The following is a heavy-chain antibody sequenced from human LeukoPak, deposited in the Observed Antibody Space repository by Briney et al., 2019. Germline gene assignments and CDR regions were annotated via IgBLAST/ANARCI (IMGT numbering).Heavy chain of an antibody. CDR3: ARGYDILTGYPIFDY. V-gene: IGHV3-30*02. CDR1: GFMFSGYG. Sequence: GGSLRLSCAASGFMFSGYGMHWVRQAPGKGLEWVAFMPYDANDKYYADSVKGRFTISRDNSKNTLYLQMNSLRAEDTAVYYCARGYDILTGYPIFDYWGQGTLVTVSS. J-gene: IGHJ4*02. D-gene: IGHD3-9*01. CDR2: MPYDANDK.